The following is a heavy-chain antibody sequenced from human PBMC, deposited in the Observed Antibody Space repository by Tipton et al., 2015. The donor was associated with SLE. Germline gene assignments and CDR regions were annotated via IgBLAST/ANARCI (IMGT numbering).Heavy chain of an antibody. CDR2: ISYDGSNK. D-gene: IGHD3-10*01. CDR3: AKDRGYYYGSGSYS. CDR1: GFTFSSYA. J-gene: IGHJ5*02. Sequence: SLRLSCAASGFTFSSYAMHWVRQAPGKGLEWVAVISYDGSNKYYADSVKGRFTISRDNSKNTLYLQMNSLRAEDTAVYYCAKDRGYYYGSGSYSWGQGTLVTVSS. V-gene: IGHV3-30-3*01.